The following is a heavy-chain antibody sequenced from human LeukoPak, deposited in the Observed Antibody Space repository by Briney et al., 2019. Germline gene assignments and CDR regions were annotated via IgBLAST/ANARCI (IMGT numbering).Heavy chain of an antibody. CDR2: INHSGST. V-gene: IGHV4-34*01. CDR3: ARRRVTIFGVVIIPLFDY. CDR1: GGSFSAYY. D-gene: IGHD3-3*01. J-gene: IGHJ4*02. Sequence: PSETLSLTCVVYGGSFSAYYWSWIRQSPGKGLEWIGEINHSGSTNYNPSLKSRVNISVDTSKKEFSLHLKQFSLSLSSVTAADTAVYYCARRRVTIFGVVIIPLFDYWGQGTLVTVSS.